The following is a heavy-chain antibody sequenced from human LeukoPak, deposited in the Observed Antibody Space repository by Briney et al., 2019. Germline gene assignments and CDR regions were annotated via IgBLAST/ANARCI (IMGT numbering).Heavy chain of an antibody. J-gene: IGHJ3*02. Sequence: ETLSLTCTVSGGSISSYYWSWIRQPAGKGLEWIGRIYTSGSTNYNPSLKCRVTMSVDTSKNQFSLKLSSVTAADTAVYYCARSGELPSDAFDIWGQGTMVTVSS. CDR2: IYTSGST. CDR3: ARSGELPSDAFDI. CDR1: GGSISSYY. V-gene: IGHV4-4*07. D-gene: IGHD1-26*01.